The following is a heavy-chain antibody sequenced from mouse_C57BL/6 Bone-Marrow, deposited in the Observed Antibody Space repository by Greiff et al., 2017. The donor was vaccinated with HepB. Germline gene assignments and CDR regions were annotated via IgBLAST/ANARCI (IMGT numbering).Heavy chain of an antibody. D-gene: IGHD1-2*01. CDR3: ARIRPTSY. CDR1: GFSLTSYG. CDR2: IWSGGST. J-gene: IGHJ3*01. V-gene: IGHV2-2*01. Sequence: VQLVESGPGLVQPSQSLSITCTVSGFSLTSYGVHWVRQSPGKGLEWLGVIWSGGSTDYNAAFISRLSISKDNSTSQVFFKMNSLQADDTAIYYCARIRPTSYWGQGTLVTVSA.